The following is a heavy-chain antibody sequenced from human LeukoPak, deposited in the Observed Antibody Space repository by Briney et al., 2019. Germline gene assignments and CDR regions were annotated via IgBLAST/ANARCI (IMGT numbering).Heavy chain of an antibody. V-gene: IGHV4-34*01. CDR2: INHSGST. D-gene: IGHD2-2*01. CDR1: GGSFSGYY. Sequence: SETLSLTCAVYGGSFSGYYWSWIRQPPGKGLEWIGEINHSGSTNYNPSLKSRVTISVDTSKNQFSLKLSSVTAADTAVYYCARGRYCSSTSCPLSSVWPANWFDPWGQGTLVTVSS. J-gene: IGHJ5*02. CDR3: ARGRYCSSTSCPLSSVWPANWFDP.